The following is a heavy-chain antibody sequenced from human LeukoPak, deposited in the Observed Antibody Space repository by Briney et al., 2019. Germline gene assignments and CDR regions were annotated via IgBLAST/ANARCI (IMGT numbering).Heavy chain of an antibody. J-gene: IGHJ3*02. D-gene: IGHD6-13*01. CDR3: ARRSSSWPDAFDI. CDR1: GYSFTSYW. CDR2: IYHGDSDT. V-gene: IGHV5-51*01. Sequence: PGESLKISCKGSGYSFTSYWIGWVRQMPGKGLEWMGIIYHGDSDTRYSPSFQGQVTISVDKSISTAYLQWSSLKASDTAMYYCARRSSSWPDAFDIWGQGTMVTVSS.